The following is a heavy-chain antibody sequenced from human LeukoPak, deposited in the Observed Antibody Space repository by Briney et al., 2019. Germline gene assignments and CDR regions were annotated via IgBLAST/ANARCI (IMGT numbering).Heavy chain of an antibody. CDR3: ARYDTSGYFFA. D-gene: IGHD3-22*01. J-gene: IGHJ5*02. Sequence: KPSETLSLTCTVSGGSISSSSYYWGWIRQPPGKGLEWIGSIYYSGSTYYNPSLKSRVTISVDTSKNQFSLKLSSVTAADTAVYYCARYDTSGYFFAWGQGTQVTVTS. V-gene: IGHV4-39*01. CDR1: GGSISSSSYY. CDR2: IYYSGST.